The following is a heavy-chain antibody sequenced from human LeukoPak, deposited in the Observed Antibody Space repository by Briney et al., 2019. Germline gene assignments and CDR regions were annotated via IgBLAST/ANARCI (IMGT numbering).Heavy chain of an antibody. V-gene: IGHV3-23*01. Sequence: GGSLRLSCAASGFTFSSYAMSWVRQAPGKGLEWVSAISGSGGSTYYADSVKGRFTISRDNSKNTLYLQMNSLRAEDTAVYYCAKDYYGSGSYYNVNYFDYWGQGTLATVSS. CDR3: AKDYYGSGSYYNVNYFDY. CDR2: ISGSGGST. CDR1: GFTFSSYA. J-gene: IGHJ4*02. D-gene: IGHD3-10*01.